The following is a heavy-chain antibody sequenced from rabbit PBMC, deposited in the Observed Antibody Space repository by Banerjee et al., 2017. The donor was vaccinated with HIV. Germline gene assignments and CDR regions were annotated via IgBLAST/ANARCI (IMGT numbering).Heavy chain of an antibody. V-gene: IGHV1S45*01. J-gene: IGHJ6*01. Sequence: QEQLEESGGGLVQPEGSLTLTCTASGFSFNNKHVMRWVRQAPGKGLEWIACINSNTGNTVYASWAKGPFTISKTSSTTVTLQMTSLTAADTATYFCARDPGYAGYGYGYYGMDLWGQGTLVTVS. CDR3: ARDPGYAGYGYGYYGMDL. D-gene: IGHD6-1*01. CDR1: GFSFNNKHV. CDR2: INSNTGNT.